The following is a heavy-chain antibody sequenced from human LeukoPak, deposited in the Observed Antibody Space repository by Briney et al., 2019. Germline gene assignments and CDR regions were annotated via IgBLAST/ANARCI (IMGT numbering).Heavy chain of an antibody. CDR1: GFTFSSYA. CDR3: ARELFMDYYYYMDV. CDR2: ISYDGSNK. J-gene: IGHJ6*03. Sequence: PGGSLRLSCAASGFTFSSYAMHWVRQAPGKGLEWVAVISYDGSNKYYADSVKGRFTISRDNSKNTLYLQMNSLRAEDTAVYYCARELFMDYYYYMDVWGKGTTVTISS. D-gene: IGHD3-10*01. V-gene: IGHV3-30*14.